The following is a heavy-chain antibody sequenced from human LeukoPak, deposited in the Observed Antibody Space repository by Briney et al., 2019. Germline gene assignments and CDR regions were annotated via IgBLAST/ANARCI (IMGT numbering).Heavy chain of an antibody. Sequence: GGSLRLSCAASGFTFSSYGMHWVRQAPGKGLEWVAVISYDGSNKYYADSVKGRFTISRDNSKNTLYLQMNSLRAEDTAVYYCAKDEYYGSGSYYYYYYRMDVWGKGTTVTVSS. V-gene: IGHV3-30*18. J-gene: IGHJ6*04. D-gene: IGHD3-10*01. CDR1: GFTFSSYG. CDR2: ISYDGSNK. CDR3: AKDEYYGSGSYYYYYYRMDV.